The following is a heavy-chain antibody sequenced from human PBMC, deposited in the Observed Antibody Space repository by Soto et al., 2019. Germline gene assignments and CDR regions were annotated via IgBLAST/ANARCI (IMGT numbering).Heavy chain of an antibody. Sequence: SVKVSCKTSGGTFSTYAIYCVRQAPGQGLEWMGAIIPLFGTADYAQRFQGRVTITADESTSTAYMELSSLRSEDTAVYYCARPKGSYSSGYYYFDYWGQGTLVTVSS. CDR1: GGTFSTYA. CDR3: ARPKGSYSSGYYYFDY. J-gene: IGHJ4*02. D-gene: IGHD6-19*01. V-gene: IGHV1-69*13. CDR2: IIPLFGTA.